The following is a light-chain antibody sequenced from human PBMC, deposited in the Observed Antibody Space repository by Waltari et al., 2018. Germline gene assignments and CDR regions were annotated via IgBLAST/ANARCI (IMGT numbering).Light chain of an antibody. CDR2: QDS. V-gene: IGLV3-1*01. CDR1: QLGDNY. CDR3: QAWDSSTAV. Sequence: SYDLTPPPSVSVSPGQTASIPRPGDQLGDNYASWYQQKPGQSPVLVIFQDSKRPSGIPARFSGSNSGNTATLTISGTQAMDEADYYCQAWDSSTAVFGGGTKLTVL. J-gene: IGLJ2*01.